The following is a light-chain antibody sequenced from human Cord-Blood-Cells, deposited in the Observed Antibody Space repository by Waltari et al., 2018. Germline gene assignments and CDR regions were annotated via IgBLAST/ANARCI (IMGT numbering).Light chain of an antibody. J-gene: IGLJ2*01. Sequence: QSALTQPPSVSGSPGQSVTISCTGTSSDVGSYNRVSWYQQPPGTAPKPMMYEVSNRPSGVPDRFAGSKSGNTASLTISGLQAEDEADYYCSSYTSSSTVVFGGGTKLTVL. CDR1: SSDVGSYNR. CDR2: EVS. V-gene: IGLV2-18*02. CDR3: SSYTSSSTVV.